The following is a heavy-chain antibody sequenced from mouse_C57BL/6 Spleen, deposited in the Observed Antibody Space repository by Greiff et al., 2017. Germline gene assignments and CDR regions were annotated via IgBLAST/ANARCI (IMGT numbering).Heavy chain of an antibody. D-gene: IGHD1-1*01. V-gene: IGHV1-69*01. Sequence: VQLQQPGAELVMPGASVKLSRQASGYTFTSYWMPWVKQRPGQGLEWIGEIDPSDSYTKYNHKFKGKSTLTVDKSPRTASMQLSSLTSEDSAVYYCARSVITTILAGAMYYWGQGTSVTVSS. CDR1: GYTFTSYW. CDR2: IDPSDSYT. CDR3: ARSVITTILAGAMYY. J-gene: IGHJ4*01.